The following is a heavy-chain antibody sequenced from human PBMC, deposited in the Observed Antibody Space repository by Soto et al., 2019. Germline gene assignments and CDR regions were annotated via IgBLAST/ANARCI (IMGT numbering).Heavy chain of an antibody. J-gene: IGHJ3*02. D-gene: IGHD3-3*01. CDR1: GGSFSGYY. CDR3: ARAPYYDFWSGYSDAFDI. V-gene: IGHV4-34*01. CDR2: INHSGST. Sequence: SETLSLTCAGSGGSFSGYYWSWIRQPPGKGLEWIGEINHSGSTNYNPSLKSRVTISVDTSKNQFSLKLSSVTAADTAVYYCARAPYYDFWSGYSDAFDIWGQGTMVTVSS.